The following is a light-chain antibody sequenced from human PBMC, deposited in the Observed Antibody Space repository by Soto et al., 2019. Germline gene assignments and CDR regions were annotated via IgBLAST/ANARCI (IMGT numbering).Light chain of an antibody. Sequence: DIQLTQSPSTLSASVGDRVTITCRASQSISSWLAWYQQKPGKAPNLLIYKTSNLESGVPSRFSGSRSGTEFITTISSLQPDDFATYYCQYYNDYCWTFGQGTKVEIK. CDR1: QSISSW. CDR2: KTS. CDR3: QYYNDYCWT. J-gene: IGKJ1*01. V-gene: IGKV1-5*03.